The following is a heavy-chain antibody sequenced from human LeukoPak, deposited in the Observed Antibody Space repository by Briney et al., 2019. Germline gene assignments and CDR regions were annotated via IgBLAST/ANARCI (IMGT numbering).Heavy chain of an antibody. CDR1: GGSISSSSYY. D-gene: IGHD2-2*01. J-gene: IGHJ4*02. CDR3: ARDRGDIVVVPAAIGY. V-gene: IGHV4-39*07. Sequence: SETLSLTCTVSGGSISSSSYYWGWIRQPPGKGLEWIGSIYYSGSTYYNPSLKSRVTISVDTSKNQFSLKLSSVTAADTAVYYCARDRGDIVVVPAAIGYWGQGTLVTVSS. CDR2: IYYSGST.